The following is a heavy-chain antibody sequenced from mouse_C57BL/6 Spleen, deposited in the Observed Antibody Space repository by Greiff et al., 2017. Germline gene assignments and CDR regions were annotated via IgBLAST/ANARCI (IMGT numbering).Heavy chain of an antibody. J-gene: IGHJ2*01. V-gene: IGHV1-50*01. CDR1: GYTFTSYW. D-gene: IGHD2-3*01. CDR2: IDPSDSYT. Sequence: QVQLQQPGAELVKPGASVKLSCKASGYTFTSYWMQWVKQRPGQGLEWIGEIDPSDSYTNYNQKFKGEATLTVDTSSSTAYMQLSSLTSEDSAVYYCARRDGSFDYWGQGTTLTVSS. CDR3: ARRDGSFDY.